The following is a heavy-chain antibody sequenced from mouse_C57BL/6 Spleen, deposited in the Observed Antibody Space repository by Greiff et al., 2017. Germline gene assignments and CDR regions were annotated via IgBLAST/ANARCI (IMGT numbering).Heavy chain of an antibody. CDR2: INPNNGGT. D-gene: IGHD1-1*01. CDR1: GYTFTDYY. Sequence: EVQLQQSGPELVKPGASVKISCKASGYTFTDYYMNWVKQSHGKSLEWIGDINPNNGGTSYNQKFKGKATLTVDKSSSTAYMELRSLTSEDSAVYYCAVLLRSSYYAMDYWGQGTSVTVSS. J-gene: IGHJ4*01. CDR3: AVLLRSSYYAMDY. V-gene: IGHV1-26*01.